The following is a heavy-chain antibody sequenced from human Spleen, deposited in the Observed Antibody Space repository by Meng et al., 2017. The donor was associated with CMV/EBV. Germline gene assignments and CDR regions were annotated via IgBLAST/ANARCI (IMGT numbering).Heavy chain of an antibody. V-gene: IGHV3-21*01. CDR3: ARDRIVAGNGEFWFDP. D-gene: IGHD6-19*01. J-gene: IGHJ5*02. Sequence: GESLKISCAASGFTFSSYSMNWVRQAPGKGLEWVSSISSSSSYIYYADSVKGRFTISRDNAKNSLYLQMNILRAEDTAVYYCARDRIVAGNGEFWFDPWGQGTLVTVSS. CDR1: GFTFSSYS. CDR2: ISSSSSYI.